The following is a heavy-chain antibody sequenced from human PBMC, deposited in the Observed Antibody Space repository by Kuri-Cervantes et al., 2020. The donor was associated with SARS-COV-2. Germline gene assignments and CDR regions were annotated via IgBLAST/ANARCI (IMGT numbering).Heavy chain of an antibody. D-gene: IGHD6-19*01. CDR1: GGSISSYY. V-gene: IGHV4-59*01. CDR3: ARGDGAVATSDYWYFDL. CDR2: IYYSGTT. J-gene: IGHJ2*01. Sequence: AGSLRLSCTVSGGSISSYYGSWIRQPPGKGLECIGYIYYSGTTNYNPSLKSRVTISVDTSKNQFSLKLSSVTAADTAMYFCARGDGAVATSDYWYFDLWGRGTPVTVSS.